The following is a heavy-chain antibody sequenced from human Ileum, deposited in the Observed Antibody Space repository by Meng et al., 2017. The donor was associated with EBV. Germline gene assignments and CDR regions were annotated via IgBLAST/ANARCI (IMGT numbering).Heavy chain of an antibody. J-gene: IGHJ4*02. CDR1: GYTFTSSS. D-gene: IGHD6-19*01. V-gene: IGHV7-4-1*01. CDR2: ININTGNP. Sequence: HVQLVQSGTEVKKPEASVKVSCQAAGYTFTSSSMNWVRHAPGQGLEWMGWININTGNPTYAQGFTGRFVFSLDTSVSTAYLQIDSLKADDTAVYYCARGNGWRFDYWGQGTLVTVSS. CDR3: ARGNGWRFDY.